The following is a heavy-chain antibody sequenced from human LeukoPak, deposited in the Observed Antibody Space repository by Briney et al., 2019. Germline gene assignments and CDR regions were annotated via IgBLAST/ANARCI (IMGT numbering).Heavy chain of an antibody. Sequence: ASVKVSFKASGYTFTSYYMHWVRQAPGQGLEWMGIINPSGGSTSYAQKFQGRVTMTRDTSTSTVYMELSSLRSEDTAVYYCARDYDGSGYYYWNFDYGGRGTLVTVSS. CDR1: GYTFTSYY. D-gene: IGHD3-22*01. CDR3: ARDYDGSGYYYWNFDY. V-gene: IGHV1-46*01. CDR2: INPSGGST. J-gene: IGHJ4*02.